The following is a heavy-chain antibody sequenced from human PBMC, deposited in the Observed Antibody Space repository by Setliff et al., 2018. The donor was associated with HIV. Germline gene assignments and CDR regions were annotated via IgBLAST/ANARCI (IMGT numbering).Heavy chain of an antibody. CDR2: INHGGDT. D-gene: IGHD6-19*01. Sequence: SETLSLTCAVYGQSISGYYWSWIRQTPGKGLEWIGEINHGGDTNYNPSLKSRVTISVDTSKNQFSLKLSSVTAADTAVYYCARAKRGIAVAGTDYWGQGTLVTVSS. CDR1: GQSISGYY. CDR3: ARAKRGIAVAGTDY. V-gene: IGHV4-34*01. J-gene: IGHJ4*02.